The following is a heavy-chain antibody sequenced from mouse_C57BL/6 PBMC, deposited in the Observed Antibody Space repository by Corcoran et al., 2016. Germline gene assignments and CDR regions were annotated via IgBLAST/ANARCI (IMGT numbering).Heavy chain of an antibody. CDR1: GYTFTTYG. CDR2: INTYSGVP. V-gene: IGHV9-3*01. J-gene: IGHJ3*01. Sequence: QIQLVQSGPELKKPGETVKISCKASGYTFTTYGMSWVKQAPGKGLKWMGWINTYSGVPTYADDFKGRFAFSLETSASTAYLQINNLKNEDTATYFCAREDAWGQGTLVTVSA. CDR3: AREDA.